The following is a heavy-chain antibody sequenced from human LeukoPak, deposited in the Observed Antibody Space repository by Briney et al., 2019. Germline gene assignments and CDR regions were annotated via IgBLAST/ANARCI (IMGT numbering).Heavy chain of an antibody. CDR3: ARWDGYSSSPDY. V-gene: IGHV1-2*02. D-gene: IGHD6-13*01. CDR1: GYSFTGYY. Sequence: ASVKVSCKASGYSFTGYYMHWVRQVPGQGLEWMGWINPHSGDTGYAQKFQGRVTMTRDMSITTTYMELTRLRSDDTAFYYCARWDGYSSSPDYWGQGSLVTVSS. J-gene: IGHJ4*02. CDR2: INPHSGDT.